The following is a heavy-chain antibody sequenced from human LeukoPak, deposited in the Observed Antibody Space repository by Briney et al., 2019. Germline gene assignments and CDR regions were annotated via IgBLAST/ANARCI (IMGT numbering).Heavy chain of an antibody. V-gene: IGHV3-74*01. J-gene: IGHJ4*02. CDR2: VKSEDDA. CDR3: ARGGDNFDY. D-gene: IGHD2-21*02. Sequence: GGSLRLSCAASGFNFCSYWMHWVRQVPGKGLVWVSRVKSEDDASYADSVKGRFTISRDNAKNTLYLQMNSLRADDTAVYYCARGGDNFDYWGQGTLVTVSS. CDR1: GFNFCSYW.